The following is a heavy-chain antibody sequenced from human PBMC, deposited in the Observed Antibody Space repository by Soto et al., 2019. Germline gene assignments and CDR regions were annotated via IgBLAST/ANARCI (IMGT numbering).Heavy chain of an antibody. D-gene: IGHD2-15*01. CDR3: ASRHCSGGSCFNAADFDI. CDR2: IDPSDSYT. V-gene: IGHV5-10-1*01. J-gene: IGHJ3*02. CDR1: GYSFTSYW. Sequence: PGESLKISCKGSGYSFTSYWISWVRQIPGKGLEWMGRIDPSDSYTNYSPSFQGHVTNSADKSISTAYLQWSSLKASDTAMYYCASRHCSGGSCFNAADFDIWGQGTIVT.